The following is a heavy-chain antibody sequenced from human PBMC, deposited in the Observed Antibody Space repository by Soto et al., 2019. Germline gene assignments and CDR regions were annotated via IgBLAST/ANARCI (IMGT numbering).Heavy chain of an antibody. CDR2: IKEDGSEQ. J-gene: IGHJ6*01. CDR1: GFSISHYW. D-gene: IGHD3-10*01. V-gene: IGHV3-7*05. Sequence: EEQVVESGGGLVQPGGSLRLSGAAPGFSISHYWMSWVGKAPGKGLEWGANIKEDGSEQNYVDSLKGRFTISRDNAKNSLYLQMNSLRADDTAVYYCANTVVRGLGTTVTVSS. CDR3: ANTVV.